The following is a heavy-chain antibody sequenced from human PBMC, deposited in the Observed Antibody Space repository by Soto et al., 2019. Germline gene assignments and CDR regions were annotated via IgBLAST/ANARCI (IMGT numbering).Heavy chain of an antibody. CDR1: GGTFSSYA. V-gene: IGHV1-69*06. CDR2: IIPIFGTA. CDR3: ERWDDDMGVDP. D-gene: IGHD1-26*01. J-gene: IGHJ5*02. Sequence: SVKVSCKASGGTFSSYAISWVRQAPGQGLEWMGGIIPIFGTANYAQKFQGRVTITADKSTSTAYMGLSSLRSEDTAVYYCERWDDDMGVDPWGQGTLVTVSS.